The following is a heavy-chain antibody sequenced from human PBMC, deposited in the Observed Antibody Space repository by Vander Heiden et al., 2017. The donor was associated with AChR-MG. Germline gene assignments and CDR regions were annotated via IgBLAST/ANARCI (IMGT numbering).Heavy chain of an antibody. V-gene: IGHV3-23*01. CDR3: ARYGSGTNWGWAPFDY. D-gene: IGHD3-10*01. J-gene: IGHJ4*02. CDR1: GFNFSTYA. CDR2: INGGGVTT. Sequence: EVQLLESGGGLVQPGGSLRLSCAASGFNFSTYAMSWVRQAPGKGLEWVSAINGGGVTTFYADSVKGRFTISRDNSKNTLYLQMNSLRAEDTAVYYCARYGSGTNWGWAPFDYWGQGTLGAVSS.